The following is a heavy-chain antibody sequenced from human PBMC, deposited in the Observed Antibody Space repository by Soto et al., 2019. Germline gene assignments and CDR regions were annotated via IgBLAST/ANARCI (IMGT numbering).Heavy chain of an antibody. CDR3: ARDWDCSGGSCFDYYYGMDV. J-gene: IGHJ6*02. Sequence: PVGCLRVSCAAAGFTVSIYSMNWGRQAAGKGLEWVSFISSSSSTIHYAEYVKGRFTISRDKAKNSLYLQMNRLRDEDTAVYYCARDWDCSGGSCFDYYYGMDVWGQGTTVTVSS. CDR1: GFTVSIYS. D-gene: IGHD2-15*01. CDR2: ISSSSSTI. V-gene: IGHV3-48*02.